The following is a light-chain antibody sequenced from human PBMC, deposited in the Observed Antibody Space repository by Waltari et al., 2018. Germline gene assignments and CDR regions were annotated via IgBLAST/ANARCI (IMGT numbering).Light chain of an antibody. CDR1: SGHTSYA. V-gene: IGLV4-69*01. Sequence: QLLVTQSPSASASLGASVKLTCTLSSGHTSYAIAWHQHQAEKGPRFLMSVNSDGKHTKGDGIPIRFSGTSSGAERYSTIDSRQSEDEADNYCQMWDADIVVFGGGTKVTVL. CDR2: VNSDGKH. CDR3: QMWDADIVV. J-gene: IGLJ2*01.